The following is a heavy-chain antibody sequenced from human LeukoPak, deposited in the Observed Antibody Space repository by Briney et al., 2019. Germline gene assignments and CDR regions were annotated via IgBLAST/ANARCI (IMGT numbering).Heavy chain of an antibody. CDR1: GYTFTGYY. CDR3: ARALRVVPAAIGAGY. CDR2: INPNSGGT. J-gene: IGHJ4*02. Sequence: ASVKVSCKASGYTFTGYYMHWVRQASGQGLEWMGWINPNSGGTNYAQKFQGRVTMTRDTSISTAYMELSRLRSDDTAVYYCARALRVVPAAIGAGYWGQGTLVTVSS. D-gene: IGHD2-2*01. V-gene: IGHV1-2*02.